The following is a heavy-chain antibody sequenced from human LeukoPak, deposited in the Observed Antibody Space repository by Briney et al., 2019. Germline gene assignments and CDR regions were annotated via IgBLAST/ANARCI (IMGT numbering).Heavy chain of an antibody. V-gene: IGHV5-51*01. Sequence: GESLKISCKGSGYSFSIYWIGWVRQMPGKGLEWMGIIYPGDSDTRYSPSFQGQVTISADKSISTAYLQWSSLKASDTAMYYCARAEYYDILTGDYDYFDYWGQGTLVTVSS. D-gene: IGHD3-9*01. CDR2: IYPGDSDT. J-gene: IGHJ4*02. CDR1: GYSFSIYW. CDR3: ARAEYYDILTGDYDYFDY.